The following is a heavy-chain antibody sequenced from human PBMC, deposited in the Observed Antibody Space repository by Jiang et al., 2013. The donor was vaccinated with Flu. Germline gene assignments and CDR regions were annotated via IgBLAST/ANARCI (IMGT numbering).Heavy chain of an antibody. CDR1: GDNVSSNSAA. Sequence: QTLSLTCVITGDNVSSNSAAWNWIRQSPSRGLEWLGKTYYRSKWDSDFAPSVKGRIAFSPDTSKNLVSLHLNSLTPDDTGVYYCARNPSGWSIYFDIWGQGKPGHRLL. CDR2: TYYRSKWDS. D-gene: IGHD6-19*01. J-gene: IGHJ4*02. V-gene: IGHV6-1*01. CDR3: ARNPSGWSIYFDI.